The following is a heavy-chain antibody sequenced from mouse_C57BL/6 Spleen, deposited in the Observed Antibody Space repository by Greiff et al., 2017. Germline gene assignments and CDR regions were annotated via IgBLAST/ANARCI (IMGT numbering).Heavy chain of an antibody. J-gene: IGHJ4*01. CDR1: GFTFSSYA. CDR3: TIYYSNRVYAMDY. Sequence: EVQGVESGEGLVKPGGSLKLSCAASGFTFSSYAMSWVRQTPEKRLEWVAYISRGGDYIYYADTVKGRFTISRDNARNTLYLQMSSLKSEDTAMYYCTIYYSNRVYAMDYWGQGTSVTVSS. CDR2: ISRGGDYI. D-gene: IGHD2-5*01. V-gene: IGHV5-9-1*02.